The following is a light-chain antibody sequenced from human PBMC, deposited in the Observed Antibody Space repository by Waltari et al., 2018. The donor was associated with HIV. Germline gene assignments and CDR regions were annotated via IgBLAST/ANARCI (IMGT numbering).Light chain of an antibody. CDR1: RTVYFNSNNQNY. Sequence: DIVMTQSPDSLPVSLAERATMNCRSSRTVYFNSNNQNYLAWYQQKPGQSPKVLIYWASTRASGVPGRFSGSGSGTDFNLTISSLQADDVAVYYCQQYYTIESTFGGGTKVEIK. CDR2: WAS. J-gene: IGKJ4*01. CDR3: QQYYTIEST. V-gene: IGKV4-1*01.